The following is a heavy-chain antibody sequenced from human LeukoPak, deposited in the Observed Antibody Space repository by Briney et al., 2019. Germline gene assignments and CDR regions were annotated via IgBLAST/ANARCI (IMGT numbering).Heavy chain of an antibody. V-gene: IGHV1-69*13. CDR3: ARVIREQWLGKYYFDY. D-gene: IGHD6-19*01. CDR1: GGTFSSYA. CDR2: IIPIFGTA. J-gene: IGHJ4*02. Sequence: SVKVSCKASGGTFSSYAISWVRQAPGQGLEWMGGIIPIFGTANYAQKFQGRVTITADESTSTAYMELSSLRSEDTAVYYCARVIREQWLGKYYFDYWGQGTLVTVSS.